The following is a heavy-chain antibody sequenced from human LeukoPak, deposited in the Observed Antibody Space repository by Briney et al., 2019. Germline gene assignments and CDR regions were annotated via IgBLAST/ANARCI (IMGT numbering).Heavy chain of an antibody. Sequence: SETLSLTCSVSGGSITYYYWSWIRQPAGKGLEWIGRIQTSGKTNYNPSLKSRVTISVDTSKNQFSLKLSSVTAADTAVYYCARLPRDYYYYYGMDVWGQGTTVTVPS. V-gene: IGHV4-4*07. CDR1: GGSITYYY. D-gene: IGHD3-10*01. J-gene: IGHJ6*02. CDR2: IQTSGKT. CDR3: ARLPRDYYYYYGMDV.